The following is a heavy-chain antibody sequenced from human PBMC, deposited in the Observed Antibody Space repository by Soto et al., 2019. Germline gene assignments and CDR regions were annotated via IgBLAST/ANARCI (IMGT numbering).Heavy chain of an antibody. J-gene: IGHJ6*02. D-gene: IGHD3-10*01. CDR2: INHSGST. CDR3: AGVMVRGVIGYYYYGMDV. Sequence: PSETLSLTCAVYGGSFSGYYWSWIRQPPGKGLEWIGEINHSGSTNYNPSLKSRVTISVDTSKNQFSLKLSSVTAADTAVYYCAGVMVRGVIGYYYYGMDVWGQGTKVTVSS. V-gene: IGHV4-34*01. CDR1: GGSFSGYY.